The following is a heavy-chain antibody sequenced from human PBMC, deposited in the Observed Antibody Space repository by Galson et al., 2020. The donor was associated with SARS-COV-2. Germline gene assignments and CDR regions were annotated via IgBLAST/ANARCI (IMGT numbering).Heavy chain of an antibody. J-gene: IGHJ4*02. CDR1: GFSFGDYG. V-gene: IGHV3-49*03. D-gene: IGHD4-17*01. Sequence: GGSLRLSCTASGFSFGDYGMSWFRQAPGKGLEWVGFIRSKAYGGTTEYAASVKGRFTISRDDSKSIAYLQMNSLKTEDTARYYCPRLGTVTTSFDYWGQGTLVTVSS. CDR3: PRLGTVTTSFDY. CDR2: IRSKAYGGTT.